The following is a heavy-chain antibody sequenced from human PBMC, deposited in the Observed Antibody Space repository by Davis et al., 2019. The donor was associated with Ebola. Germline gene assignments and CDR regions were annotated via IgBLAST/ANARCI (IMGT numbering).Heavy chain of an antibody. D-gene: IGHD6-19*01. CDR1: RFTFSTYW. V-gene: IGHV3-7*03. Sequence: AGSLTLSCAASRFTFSTYWMNWVRQAPGKGPEWVANTKQDGSEKYYVDSAKGRFTISRDNSKNTLYLQMNSLRAEDTAVYYCAKVGGRQWLGGGPFDYWGQGTLVTVSS. CDR3: AKVGGRQWLGGGPFDY. J-gene: IGHJ4*02. CDR2: TKQDGSEK.